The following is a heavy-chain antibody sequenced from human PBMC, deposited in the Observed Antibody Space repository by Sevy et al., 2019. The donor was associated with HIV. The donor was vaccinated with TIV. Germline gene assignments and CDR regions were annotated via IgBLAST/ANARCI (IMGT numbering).Heavy chain of an antibody. V-gene: IGHV3-33*01. CDR2: IWYDGTNK. D-gene: IGHD4-4*01. CDR1: GFNFSIYG. J-gene: IGHJ4*02. Sequence: GGSLRLSCAASGFNFSIYGMHWVRQAPGKGLEWVALIWYDGTNKYYRDSVKGRFTISRDNSKNTLFLQMNSLRAEDTALYYCVRGRDFRNFDLWGQGTLVTVSS. CDR3: VRGRDFRNFDL.